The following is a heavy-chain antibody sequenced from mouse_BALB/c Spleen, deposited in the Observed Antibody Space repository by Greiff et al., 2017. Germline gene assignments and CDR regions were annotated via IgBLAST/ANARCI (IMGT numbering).Heavy chain of an antibody. CDR1: GFNIKDTY. CDR2: IDPANGNT. V-gene: IGHV14-3*02. CDR3: ARYGNYAGYFDV. D-gene: IGHD2-1*01. Sequence: VQLQQSGAELVKPGASVKLSCTASGFNIKDTYMHWVKQRPEQGLEWIGRIDPANGNTKYDPKFQGKATTTADTSSNTAYLQLSSLTSEDTAVYYCARYGNYAGYFDVWGAGTTVTVSS. J-gene: IGHJ1*01.